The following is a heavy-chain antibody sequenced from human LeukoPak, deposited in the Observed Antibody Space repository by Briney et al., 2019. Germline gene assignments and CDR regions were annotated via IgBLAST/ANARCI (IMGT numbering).Heavy chain of an antibody. CDR1: GYTFTGYY. D-gene: IGHD5-18*01. V-gene: IGHV1-2*02. CDR2: INPNSGGT. CDR3: ARDPDTAMVGLFDY. Sequence: GASVKVSCKASGYTFTGYYTHWVRQAPGQGLEWMGWINPNSGGTNYAQKFQGRVTMTRDTSISTAYMELSRLRSDDTAVYYCARDPDTAMVGLFDYWGQGTLVTVSS. J-gene: IGHJ4*02.